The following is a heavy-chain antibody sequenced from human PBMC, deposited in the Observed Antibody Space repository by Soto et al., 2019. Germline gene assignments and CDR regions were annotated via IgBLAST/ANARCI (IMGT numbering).Heavy chain of an antibody. J-gene: IGHJ6*02. D-gene: IGHD1-1*01. CDR2: INGGNGHT. CDR3: ARGKGMEENYYYYGMDV. V-gene: IGHV1-3*01. CDR1: GYTFSTYA. Sequence: GLSVKVSCKASGYTFSTYALHWVRQAPGQGLEWMGWINGGNGHTRYSQKFKDRVTISRDTPASTAYMELSGLRSEDTAVYYCARGKGMEENYYYYGMDVWGQGTTVTVSS.